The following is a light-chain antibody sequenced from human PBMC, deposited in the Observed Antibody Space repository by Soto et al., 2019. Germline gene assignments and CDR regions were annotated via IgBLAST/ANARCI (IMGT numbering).Light chain of an antibody. Sequence: DIQMTQSPSTLSASVGDRVTITCRASQSISSWLAWYQQKPGKAPKLLIYKASSLESGVPSRFSGSGSGTEFTLTISSLQPDDFATYYCQKYNSYLWTFGQGTKLEIK. CDR2: KAS. CDR3: QKYNSYLWT. CDR1: QSISSW. J-gene: IGKJ2*02. V-gene: IGKV1-5*03.